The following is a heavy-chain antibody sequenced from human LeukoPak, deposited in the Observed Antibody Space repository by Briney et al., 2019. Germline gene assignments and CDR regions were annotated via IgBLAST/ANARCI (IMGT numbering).Heavy chain of an antibody. Sequence: SETLSLTCTVSGGSISSYYWSWIRQPPGKGLEWIGYIYYSGSTNYNPSLKSRVTISVDTSKNQFSLKLSSVTAADTAVYYCARVDCSGGSCYSGNFDYWGQGTLVTVSS. CDR2: IYYSGST. V-gene: IGHV4-59*01. D-gene: IGHD2-15*01. J-gene: IGHJ4*02. CDR3: ARVDCSGGSCYSGNFDY. CDR1: GGSISSYY.